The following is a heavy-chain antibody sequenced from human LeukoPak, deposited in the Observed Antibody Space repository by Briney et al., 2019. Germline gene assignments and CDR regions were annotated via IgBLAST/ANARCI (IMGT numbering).Heavy chain of an antibody. J-gene: IGHJ4*02. V-gene: IGHV1-2*02. CDR1: GYTFTGYY. D-gene: IGHD3-10*01. CDR2: INPNNGGT. CDR3: ARGYYYGRYLDY. Sequence: ASVKVSCKASGYTFTGYYIHWVRQAPGQGLEWMAWINPNNGGTNYAQKFQGRVTMTTDTSISTAYMELSRLRSDDTAMYYCARGYYYGRYLDYWGQGTLVTVSS.